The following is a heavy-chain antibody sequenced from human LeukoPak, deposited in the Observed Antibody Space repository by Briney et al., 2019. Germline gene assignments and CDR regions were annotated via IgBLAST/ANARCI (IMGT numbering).Heavy chain of an antibody. Sequence: PRGSLRLSCATSGFIFSHFGMHWVRQAPGKGLEWVAAIQSDGSQEYFADSVKGRSTISRDKSKSTMYLQIDTLRAEDTAVYYCARDSCLIKTCLDYWGQGTLVTVSS. D-gene: IGHD3-10*01. J-gene: IGHJ4*02. CDR3: ARDSCLIKTCLDY. CDR1: GFIFSHFG. CDR2: IQSDGSQE. V-gene: IGHV3-33*01.